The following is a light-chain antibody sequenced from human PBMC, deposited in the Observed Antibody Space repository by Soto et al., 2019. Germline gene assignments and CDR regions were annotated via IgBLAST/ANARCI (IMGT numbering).Light chain of an antibody. J-gene: IGLJ3*02. V-gene: IGLV6-57*01. CDR1: RGSIASNY. Sequence: NFMLTQPHSVSGSPGKTVTISCTRSRGSIASNYVQWYQQRPGSSPTTVIYEDNQRPSGVPDRFSGSIDSSSNSASLTISGLKTEDEADYYCQSYDSSIWVFGGGTKLTVL. CDR2: EDN. CDR3: QSYDSSIWV.